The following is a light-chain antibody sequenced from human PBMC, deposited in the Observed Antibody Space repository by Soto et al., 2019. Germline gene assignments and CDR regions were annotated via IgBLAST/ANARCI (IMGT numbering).Light chain of an antibody. V-gene: IGKV1-9*01. CDR3: QQFNSYPLT. Sequence: DIHLTQSPSFLSASVGDRVTITCGASQGIASSLAWYQQKAGKAPKLLIYAASTLESGVPSRFSGSGPGTEFTLTISSLQPEDFAIYYCQQFNSYPLTFGGGTKVEIK. J-gene: IGKJ4*01. CDR1: QGIASS. CDR2: AAS.